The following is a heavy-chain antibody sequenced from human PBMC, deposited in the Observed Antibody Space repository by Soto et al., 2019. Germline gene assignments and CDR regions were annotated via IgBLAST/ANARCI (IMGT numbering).Heavy chain of an antibody. CDR2: IYNGGSP. D-gene: IGHD6-19*01. J-gene: IGHJ4*02. CDR3: ARLGYSSGWSLFDS. Sequence: SETLSLTCTVSGASISNDYWSWIRQPPGKRLEYIGFIYNGGSPNYNPSLKSRVTISVDTSKNQFSLKLSSVTAADTAVYYCARLGYSSGWSLFDSWGQGTLVTVSS. V-gene: IGHV4-59*08. CDR1: GASISNDY.